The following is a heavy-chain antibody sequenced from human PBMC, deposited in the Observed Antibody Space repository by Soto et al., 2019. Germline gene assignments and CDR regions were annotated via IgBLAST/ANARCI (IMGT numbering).Heavy chain of an antibody. CDR2: INPNSGGT. Sequence: QVQLVQSGAEVKKPGASVKVSCKASGYTFTGYYMHWVRQAPGQGLEWMGWINPNSGGTNYAQKCEGWVTMTRDTSISTAYMELSRLRSDDTAVYYCARGPSHCSGGSCYSVEYYYYYMDVWGKGTTVTVSS. CDR1: GYTFTGYY. J-gene: IGHJ6*03. CDR3: ARGPSHCSGGSCYSVEYYYYYMDV. V-gene: IGHV1-2*04. D-gene: IGHD2-15*01.